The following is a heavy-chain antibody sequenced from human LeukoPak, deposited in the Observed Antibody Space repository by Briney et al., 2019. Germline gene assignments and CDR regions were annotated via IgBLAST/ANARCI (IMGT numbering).Heavy chain of an antibody. D-gene: IGHD2-2*01. Sequence: ASVKVSCKASGGTFSSYAISWVRQAPGKGLEWMGGFDPEDGETIYAQKFQGRVTMTEDTSTDTAYMELSSLRSEDTAVYYCATASSLGRVGWFDPWGQGTLVTVSS. V-gene: IGHV1-24*01. CDR1: GGTFSSYA. J-gene: IGHJ5*02. CDR3: ATASSLGRVGWFDP. CDR2: FDPEDGET.